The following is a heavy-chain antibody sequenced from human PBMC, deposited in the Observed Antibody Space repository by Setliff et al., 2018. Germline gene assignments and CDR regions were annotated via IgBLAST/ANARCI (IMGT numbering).Heavy chain of an antibody. Sequence: ASVKVSCKASGYTFNTYDINWVRQATGQGLEWMGWMNPDSGHAGFSQKFKGRVSMTRDTSINTAYMELSDLRSEATGIYYCARKGWGDYWGQGSLVTVSS. J-gene: IGHJ4*02. CDR2: MNPDSGHA. D-gene: IGHD1-26*01. CDR3: ARKGWGDY. V-gene: IGHV1-8*02. CDR1: GYTFNTYD.